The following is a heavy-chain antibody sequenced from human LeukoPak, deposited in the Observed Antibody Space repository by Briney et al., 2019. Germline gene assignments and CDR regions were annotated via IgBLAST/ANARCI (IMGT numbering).Heavy chain of an antibody. D-gene: IGHD4-23*01. CDR3: ARTRGVVRPYYFDY. Sequence: PSETLSLTCTVSGGSISSSSYYWGWIRQPPGKGLEWIGSICYSGSTYYNPSLKSRVTISVDTSKNQFSLKLSPVTAADTAVYYCARTRGVVRPYYFDYWGQGTLVTVSS. CDR2: ICYSGST. CDR1: GGSISSSSYY. J-gene: IGHJ4*02. V-gene: IGHV4-39*01.